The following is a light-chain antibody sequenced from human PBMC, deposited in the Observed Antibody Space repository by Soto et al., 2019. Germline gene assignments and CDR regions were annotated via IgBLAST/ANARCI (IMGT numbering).Light chain of an antibody. CDR3: QQYSSSPAT. V-gene: IGKV3-20*01. J-gene: IGKJ4*01. CDR2: GAS. Sequence: EIVLTQSPGTLSLSPGERATLSCRASQSVSSSYLAWYQQKPGQAPRLLIYGASSRAAGIPDRFSGSGSGTDFTLTISRLEPEDFAGYFCQQYSSSPATFGGGTKVEIK. CDR1: QSVSSSY.